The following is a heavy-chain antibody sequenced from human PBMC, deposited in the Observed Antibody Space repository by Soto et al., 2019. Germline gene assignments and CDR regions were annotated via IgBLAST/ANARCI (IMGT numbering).Heavy chain of an antibody. D-gene: IGHD3-3*01. Sequence: GASVKVSCKASGGTFSSYAISWVRQAPGQGLEWMGGIIPIFGTANYAQKFQGRVTITADESTSTAYMELSSLRSEDTAVYYCARGRTIFGVAPFDYWGQGTLVTVSS. CDR2: IIPIFGTA. J-gene: IGHJ4*02. CDR1: GGTFSSYA. V-gene: IGHV1-69*13. CDR3: ARGRTIFGVAPFDY.